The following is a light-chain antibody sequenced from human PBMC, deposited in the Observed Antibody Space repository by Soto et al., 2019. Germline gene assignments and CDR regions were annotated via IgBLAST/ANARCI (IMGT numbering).Light chain of an antibody. Sequence: DIQMTQSLSTLSASVGDRVTITCRASQSISSWLAWYQQKPGKAPKLLMYKASSLETGVPSRFSGSGSGTEFTLTISSLQPDDFATYYCQQYNSYPWTFGQGTKVEIK. CDR1: QSISSW. CDR3: QQYNSYPWT. J-gene: IGKJ1*01. V-gene: IGKV1-5*03. CDR2: KAS.